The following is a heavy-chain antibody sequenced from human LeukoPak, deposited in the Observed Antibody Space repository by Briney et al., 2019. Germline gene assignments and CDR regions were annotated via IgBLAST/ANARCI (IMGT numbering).Heavy chain of an antibody. CDR1: GGSVGSSSYY. J-gene: IGHJ4*02. CDR2: IYYSGTI. V-gene: IGHV4-39*07. D-gene: IGHD3-16*01. Sequence: SETLSLTCSVSGGSVGSSSYYWTWIRQPPGMGLEWIGNIYYSGTIYYNPSLKSRVTISVDTSKNHLSLKLNSGTAADTAVYYYAGSTGHYVLNYWGQGTPVTVSS. CDR3: AGSTGHYVLNY.